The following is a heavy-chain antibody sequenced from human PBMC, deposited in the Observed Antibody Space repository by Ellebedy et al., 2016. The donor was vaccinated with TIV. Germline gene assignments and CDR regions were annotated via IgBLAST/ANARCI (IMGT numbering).Heavy chain of an antibody. CDR2: ISNTGSGT. CDR3: AKHWELAAEFFDY. V-gene: IGHV3-74*01. CDR1: GFTFTNYW. J-gene: IGHJ4*02. Sequence: PGGSLRLSCAASGFTFTNYWMHWVRQAPGKGLVWISGISNTGSGTYYADSVRGRFTISRDNSKNTLYLQMNSLRAEDTAVYYCAKHWELAAEFFDYWGQGTLVTVSS. D-gene: IGHD6-13*01.